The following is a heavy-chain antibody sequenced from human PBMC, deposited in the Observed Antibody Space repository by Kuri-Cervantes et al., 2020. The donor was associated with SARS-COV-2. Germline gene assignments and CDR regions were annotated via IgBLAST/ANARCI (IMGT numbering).Heavy chain of an antibody. Sequence: SETLSLTCTVSGGSISSGDYYWSWVRQPPGKGLEWIGDINHSGSTNYNPSLKSRVTISLDTSTSQFSLKLSSVTAADTAVYYCARVFTASFDFWGQGTLVTVSS. J-gene: IGHJ4*02. CDR3: ARVFTASFDF. V-gene: IGHV4-39*07. CDR2: INHSGST. CDR1: GGSISSGDYY.